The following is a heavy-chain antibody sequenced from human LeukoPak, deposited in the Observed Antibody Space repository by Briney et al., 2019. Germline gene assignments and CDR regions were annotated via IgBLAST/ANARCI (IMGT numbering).Heavy chain of an antibody. Sequence: GGSLRLSCAVSGHPYRSYSMNWARQAPGKGLEWVSSISSSSSYIYYADSVKGRFTISRDNAKNPLYLQMNSLRAEDTAVYYCARDRLTYFDYWGQGTLVTVSS. D-gene: IGHD3-16*01. CDR3: ARDRLTYFDY. J-gene: IGHJ4*02. CDR2: ISSSSSYI. V-gene: IGHV3-21*01. CDR1: GHPYRSYS.